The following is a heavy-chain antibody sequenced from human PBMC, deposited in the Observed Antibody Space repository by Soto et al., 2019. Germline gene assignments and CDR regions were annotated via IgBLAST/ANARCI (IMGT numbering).Heavy chain of an antibody. J-gene: IGHJ4*02. Sequence: QVQLVESGGGLVKPGGSLRLTCAASGFSISDHYMSWIRQAPGKGLEWVSYSSNSGTFTKYADSVKGRFSISRDNAKNSLYLEINSLRGEDTAIYYCARPGDNYNVLDYWGQGTPVTVSS. V-gene: IGHV3-11*05. D-gene: IGHD3-10*02. CDR3: ARPGDNYNVLDY. CDR1: GFSISDHY. CDR2: SSNSGTFT.